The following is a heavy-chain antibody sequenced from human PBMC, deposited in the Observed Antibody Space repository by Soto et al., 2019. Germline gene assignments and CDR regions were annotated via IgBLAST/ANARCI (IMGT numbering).Heavy chain of an antibody. Sequence: QVQLVQSGAEVKKPGASVKVSCKASGYTFTSYAMHWVRQAPGQRLEWMGWINAGNGNTKYSQKFQGRVTTTRDTSASTAYMELSSLISEDTSMYYCTRAPTVDYYYYYMDVWGKGTTVTFSS. CDR3: TRAPTVDYYYYYMDV. CDR1: GYTFTSYA. CDR2: INAGNGNT. V-gene: IGHV1-3*01. J-gene: IGHJ6*03.